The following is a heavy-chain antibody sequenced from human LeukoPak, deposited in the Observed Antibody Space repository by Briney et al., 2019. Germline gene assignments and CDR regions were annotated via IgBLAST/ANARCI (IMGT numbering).Heavy chain of an antibody. J-gene: IGHJ6*03. CDR2: IYPGDSDT. CDR3: ARHLRYYYDSSGYADYYYMDV. V-gene: IGHV5-51*01. CDR1: GYSFTSYW. Sequence: PGESLKISCKGSGYSFTSYWIGWVRQMPGKGLEWMGIIYPGDSDTRYSPSFQGQVTISADKSISTAYLQWSSLKASDTAMYYCARHLRYYYDSSGYADYYYMDVWGKGTTVTVSS. D-gene: IGHD3-22*01.